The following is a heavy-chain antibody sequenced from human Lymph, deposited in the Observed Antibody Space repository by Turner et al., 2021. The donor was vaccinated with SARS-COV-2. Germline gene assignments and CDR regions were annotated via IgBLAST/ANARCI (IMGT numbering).Heavy chain of an antibody. J-gene: IGHJ4*02. Sequence: QVQLQESGPGLGKPSETLSRTCTVPGGSISSYYWSWIRQPPGKGLDWIGYSYYSGTTNYNPTHKSRVTISVDTSKTQVSLKLTPVTAADTAVYYCARGFDDWGQGTLVTVSP. CDR3: ARGFDD. V-gene: IGHV4-59*01. CDR2: SYYSGTT. CDR1: GGSISSYY.